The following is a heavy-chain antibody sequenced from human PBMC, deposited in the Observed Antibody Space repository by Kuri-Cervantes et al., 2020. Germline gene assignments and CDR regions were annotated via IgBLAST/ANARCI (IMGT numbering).Heavy chain of an antibody. V-gene: IGHV3-33*01. CDR3: ARDYPKRGGTTGTTAAMIY. D-gene: IGHD1-1*01. Sequence: GETLKISCAASGFTFSSYGMHWVRQAPGTGLEMVAVIWYDGSNKYYADSVKGRFTISRDNSKNTLYLQMNSLRAEDTAVYYCARDYPKRGGTTGTTAAMIYWGQGTLVTVSS. CDR1: GFTFSSYG. J-gene: IGHJ4*02. CDR2: IWYDGSNK.